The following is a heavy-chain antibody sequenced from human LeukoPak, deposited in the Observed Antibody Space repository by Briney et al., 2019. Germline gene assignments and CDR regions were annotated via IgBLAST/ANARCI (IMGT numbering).Heavy chain of an antibody. D-gene: IGHD6-19*01. CDR2: IYYSGST. J-gene: IGHJ6*03. V-gene: IGHV4-59*12. CDR1: GGSISSYY. CDR3: ARDRVRQWLVRSSDYYYMDV. Sequence: SETLSLTCTVSGGSISSYYWSWIRQPPGKGLEWIGYIYYSGSTNYNPSLKSRVTMSVDTSKNQFPLKLSSVTAADTAVYYCARDRVRQWLVRSSDYYYMDVWGKGTTVTISS.